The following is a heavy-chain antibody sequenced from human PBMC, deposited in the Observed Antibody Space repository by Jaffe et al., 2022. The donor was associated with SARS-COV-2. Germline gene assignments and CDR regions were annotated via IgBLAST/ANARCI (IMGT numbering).Heavy chain of an antibody. CDR1: GYSFPTYL. CDR3: ARSYVVTGGMDV. J-gene: IGHJ6*02. V-gene: IGHV5-10-1*03. CDR2: IDPSDSHI. D-gene: IGHD2-21*02. Sequence: EVHLVQSGAEVKKPGESLRISCKGSGYSFPTYLITWVRQMPGKGLEWMGMIDPSDSHINYNVSFQGHVTISADKSISTVYLQWSSLKASDTATYYCARSYVVTGGMDVWGQGTTVTVSS.